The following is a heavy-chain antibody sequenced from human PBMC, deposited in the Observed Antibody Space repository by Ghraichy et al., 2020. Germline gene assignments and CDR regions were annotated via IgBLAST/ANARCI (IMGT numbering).Heavy chain of an antibody. D-gene: IGHD6-6*01. J-gene: IGHJ4*02. CDR3: ARAGGGEQLVQNYFDY. CDR2: IYHSGST. V-gene: IGHV4-30-2*01. Sequence: SQTLSLTCAVSGGSISSGGYSWSWIRQPPGKGLEWIGYIYHSGSTYYNPSLKSRVTISVDRSKNQFPLKLSSVTAADTAVYYCARAGGGEQLVQNYFDYWGQGTLVTVSS. CDR1: GGSISSGGYS.